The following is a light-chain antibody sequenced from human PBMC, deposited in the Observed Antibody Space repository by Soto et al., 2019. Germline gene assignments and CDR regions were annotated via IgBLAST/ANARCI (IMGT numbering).Light chain of an antibody. CDR3: SSYTSSSYAL. CDR1: SSDVGGYNY. V-gene: IGLV2-14*01. Sequence: QSVLTQPASVSGSPGQSITISCTGTSSDVGGYNYVSWYQQHPGKAPKLMIYDVSNRPSGVSNRFSGSKSGNTASLTISGLQAEDEADYYCSSYTSSSYALFGGGTQLTVL. J-gene: IGLJ7*01. CDR2: DVS.